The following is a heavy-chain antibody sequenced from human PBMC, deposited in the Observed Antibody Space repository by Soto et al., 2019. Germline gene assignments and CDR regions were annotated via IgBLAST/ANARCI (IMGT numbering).Heavy chain of an antibody. CDR1: GGCRHISDNY. J-gene: IGHJ5*02. V-gene: IGHV4-31*03. Sequence: PWKSVSVNSTVSGGCRHISDNYWSCIRQHPGKGLEWIGYIYYSGTAYYNPSLRSRVALSIDTSKNQFSLRLGSMTAADTAFYYCARVPTSSSGGWLDPWGQGTLVTVSS. CDR3: ARVPTSSSGGWLDP. CDR2: IYYSGTA. D-gene: IGHD6-13*01.